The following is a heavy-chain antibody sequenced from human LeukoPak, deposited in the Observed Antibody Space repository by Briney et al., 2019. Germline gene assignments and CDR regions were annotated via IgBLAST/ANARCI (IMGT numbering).Heavy chain of an antibody. Sequence: VASVKVSCKASGGTFSSYAISWVRQAPGQGLGWMGRIIPIFGTANYAQKFQGRVTITTDESTSTAYMELSSLRSEDTAVYYCARSGYSYGDTTGFDPWGQGTLVTVSS. CDR3: ARSGYSYGDTTGFDP. CDR2: IIPIFGTA. D-gene: IGHD5-18*01. V-gene: IGHV1-69*05. CDR1: GGTFSSYA. J-gene: IGHJ5*02.